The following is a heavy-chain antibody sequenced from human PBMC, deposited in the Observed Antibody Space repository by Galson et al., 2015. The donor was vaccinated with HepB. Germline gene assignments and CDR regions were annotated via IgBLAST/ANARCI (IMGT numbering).Heavy chain of an antibody. CDR2: ISGSGGST. D-gene: IGHD6-13*01. CDR1: GFTFSSYA. CDR3: ASSHSSRWHGGGNY. Sequence: SLRLSCAASGFTFSSYAMSWVRQAPGKGLEWVSAISGSGGSTYYADSVKGRFTISRDNSKNTLYLQMNSLRAEDTAVYYCASSHSSRWHGGGNYWGQGTLVTVSS. J-gene: IGHJ4*02. V-gene: IGHV3-23*01.